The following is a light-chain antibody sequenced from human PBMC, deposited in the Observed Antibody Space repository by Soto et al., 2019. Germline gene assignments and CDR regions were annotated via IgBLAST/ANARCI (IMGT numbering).Light chain of an antibody. V-gene: IGKV3-15*01. Sequence: EIVMAQSPGTLSVSPGERATLSCRASQSVSSKLAWYQQKPGQSPRLLIYGTSIRATGIPARFIGSGSGTDFTLTTNNLQSEDFVVYYCQQYSKWPPFTFGQGTRLEVK. CDR2: GTS. CDR3: QQYSKWPPFT. J-gene: IGKJ5*01. CDR1: QSVSSK.